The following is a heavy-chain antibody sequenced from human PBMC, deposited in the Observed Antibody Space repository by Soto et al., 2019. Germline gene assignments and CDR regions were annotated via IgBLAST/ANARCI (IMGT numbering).Heavy chain of an antibody. CDR3: ARSYDSAILNAFDA. D-gene: IGHD3-10*01. CDR2: IYPGDSDT. V-gene: IGHV5-51*01. J-gene: IGHJ3*01. CDR1: GYSFPIHW. Sequence: GESLKISCKGSGYSFPIHWIGWVRQMPGKGLEWMGIIYPGDSDTTYSPSFQGRVTFAADKSINTAYLQWSSLQASDTGMYYCARSYDSAILNAFDAWGQGTMVTVSS.